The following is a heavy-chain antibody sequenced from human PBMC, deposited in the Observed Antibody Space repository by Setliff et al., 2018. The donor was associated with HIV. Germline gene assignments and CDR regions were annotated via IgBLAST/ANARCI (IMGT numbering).Heavy chain of an antibody. V-gene: IGHV4-59*11. CDR3: TRGPGGTVPKPLEAFDV. CDR2: VDYSGDT. D-gene: IGHD1-7*01. CDR1: GATIHYHY. J-gene: IGHJ3*01. Sequence: PSETLSLTCSISGATIHYHYWSWIRQPPGKGLEWIDYVDYSGDTEYNPSLQSRATISRDPSKSQVSLNLNSATAADTAVYYCTRGPGGTVPKPLEAFDVWGRGAVVTVSS.